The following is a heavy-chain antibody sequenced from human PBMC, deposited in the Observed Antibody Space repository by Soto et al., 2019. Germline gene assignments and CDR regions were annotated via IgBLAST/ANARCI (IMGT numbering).Heavy chain of an antibody. D-gene: IGHD2-15*01. V-gene: IGHV3-33*01. J-gene: IGHJ4*02. CDR2: IWYDGSKK. CDR3: AREGVVAATLDY. Sequence: QVQAVESGGGVVQPGRSLRLSCAASGFTFSSYGMHWVRQAPGKGLEWVAVIWYDGSKKYYADSVKGRFTISRDNSKNTLYLQMNSLRAEDTAVYYCAREGVVAATLDYWGQGTLVTVSS. CDR1: GFTFSSYG.